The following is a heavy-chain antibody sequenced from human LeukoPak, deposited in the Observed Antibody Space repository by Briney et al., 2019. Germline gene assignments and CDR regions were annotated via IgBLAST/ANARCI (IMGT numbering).Heavy chain of an antibody. Sequence: GGSLRLSCAASGFTVSSNYMSWVRQAPGKGLEWVSVIYSGGSTYYADSVKGRFNISRDNSKNTLYLQMNSLRAEDTAVYYCARAPPQRCSSISCPKNYYYYGMDVWGQGTTVTVSS. CDR1: GFTVSSNY. CDR2: IYSGGST. D-gene: IGHD2-2*01. J-gene: IGHJ6*02. CDR3: ARAPPQRCSSISCPKNYYYYGMDV. V-gene: IGHV3-66*01.